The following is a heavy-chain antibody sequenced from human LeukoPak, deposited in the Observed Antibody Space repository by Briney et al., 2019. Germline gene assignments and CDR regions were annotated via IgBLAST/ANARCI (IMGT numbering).Heavy chain of an antibody. D-gene: IGHD6-19*01. J-gene: IGHJ4*02. CDR3: ARVRRGIAVANSDY. Sequence: ASVKVSCKASGYTFTGYYMHWVRQAPGQGLEWMGWINPNSGGTNYAQKFQGRVTMTRGTSISTAYMELSRLRSDDTAVYYCARVRRGIAVANSDYWGQGTLVTVSS. CDR2: INPNSGGT. V-gene: IGHV1-2*02. CDR1: GYTFTGYY.